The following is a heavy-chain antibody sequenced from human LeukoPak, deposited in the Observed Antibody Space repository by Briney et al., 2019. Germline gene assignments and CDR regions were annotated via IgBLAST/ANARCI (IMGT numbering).Heavy chain of an antibody. CDR2: LIPILGIA. CDR3: ARAPRGYHDSSGYYYDY. V-gene: IGHV1-69*04. Sequence: ASVKVSCKASGGTFSSYAISWVRQAPGQGLEWMGRLIPILGIANYAQKFQGRVTITADKSTSTAYMELSSLRSEDTAVYYCARAPRGYHDSSGYYYDYWGQGTLVTVSS. CDR1: GGTFSSYA. D-gene: IGHD3-22*01. J-gene: IGHJ4*02.